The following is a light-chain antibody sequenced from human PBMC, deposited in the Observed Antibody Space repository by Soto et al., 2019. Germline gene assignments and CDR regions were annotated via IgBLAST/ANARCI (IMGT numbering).Light chain of an antibody. Sequence: EIVMTQSPATLSVSPGERATLSCRASQSVSSNLAWYQQKPGQAPRLLIYGASTRATGIPARFSGSGSGTEFTLTISSLQSEDFAFYYCQQYNNWPPLTFGGGTKVEI. CDR2: GAS. CDR1: QSVSSN. J-gene: IGKJ4*01. CDR3: QQYNNWPPLT. V-gene: IGKV3-15*01.